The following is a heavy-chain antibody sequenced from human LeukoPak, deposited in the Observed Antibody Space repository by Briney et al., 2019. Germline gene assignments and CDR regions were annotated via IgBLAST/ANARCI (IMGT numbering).Heavy chain of an antibody. D-gene: IGHD4-17*01. Sequence: GGPRRLSCAASGFTLRSNGMNGFRQAPGKGLEWVSYISATGGTIYYADSVKGRFTISRDNAKNSLYLQMNSLRAEDTAVYYCAKRQFGDYEGFDYWGQGTLVTVPS. J-gene: IGHJ4*02. V-gene: IGHV3-48*03. CDR1: GFTLRSNG. CDR3: AKRQFGDYEGFDY. CDR2: ISATGGTI.